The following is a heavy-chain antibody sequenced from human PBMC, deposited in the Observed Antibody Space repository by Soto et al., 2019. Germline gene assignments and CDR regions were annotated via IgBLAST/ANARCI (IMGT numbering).Heavy chain of an antibody. CDR3: ASHYYDSSGYHHDAFDI. V-gene: IGHV5-51*01. Sequence: PGESLKISCKVSVYSFTSYWIGWVRQMPGEGLEWMGIIYPGDSDTRYSPSFQGQVTISADKSISTAYLQWSSLKASDTAMYYCASHYYDSSGYHHDAFDIWGQGTMVTVSS. D-gene: IGHD3-22*01. J-gene: IGHJ3*02. CDR2: IYPGDSDT. CDR1: VYSFTSYW.